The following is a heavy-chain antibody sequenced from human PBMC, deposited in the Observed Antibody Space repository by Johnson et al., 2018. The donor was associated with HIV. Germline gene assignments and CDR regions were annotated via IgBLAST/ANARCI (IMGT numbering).Heavy chain of an antibody. CDR3: TTDYTYPRISGTTGSAFDI. Sequence: QVQLVESGGGVVQPGRSLRLSCAASRFTFSSHAMHWVRQAPGKGLEWVAVISYDGTKKNYADSVKGRFTISRDNSKNTLCLQMNSLKTEDTAVYYCTTDYTYPRISGTTGSAFDIWGQGTMVTVPS. D-gene: IGHD1-7*01. CDR2: ISYDGTKK. V-gene: IGHV3-30*04. CDR1: RFTFSSHA. J-gene: IGHJ3*02.